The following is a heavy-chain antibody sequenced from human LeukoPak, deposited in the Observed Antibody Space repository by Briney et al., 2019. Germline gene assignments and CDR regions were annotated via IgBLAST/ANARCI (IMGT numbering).Heavy chain of an antibody. CDR3: ARHPTRGYGLATNFDY. V-gene: IGHV4-59*08. CDR1: GGSISSYY. J-gene: IGHJ4*02. D-gene: IGHD5-12*01. CDR2: IYYSGST. Sequence: LETLSLTCTVSGGSISSYYWSWIRQPPGKGLEWIGYIYYSGSTNYNPSLKSRVTISVDTSKNQFSLKLSSVTAADTAVYYCARHPTRGYGLATNFDYWGQGTLVTVSS.